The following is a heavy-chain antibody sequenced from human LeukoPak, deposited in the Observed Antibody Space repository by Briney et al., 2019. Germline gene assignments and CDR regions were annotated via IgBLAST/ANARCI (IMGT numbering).Heavy chain of an antibody. Sequence: ASVKVSCKASGYTFTSYGISWVRQAPGQGLEWMGWISAYNGNTNYAQKLQGRVTMTTDTSTSTAYMELRSLRSDDTAVYYCARDMPDGESGNYYFDYWGQGTLVTVSS. CDR3: ARDMPDGESGNYYFDY. J-gene: IGHJ4*02. CDR1: GYTFTSYG. CDR2: ISAYNGNT. V-gene: IGHV1-18*01. D-gene: IGHD1-26*01.